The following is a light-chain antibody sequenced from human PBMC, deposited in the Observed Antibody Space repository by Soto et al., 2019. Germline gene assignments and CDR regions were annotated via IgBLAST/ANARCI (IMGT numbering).Light chain of an antibody. J-gene: IGKJ4*01. V-gene: IGKV4-1*01. CDR2: WGS. CDR1: QSVLYSSNNKNY. CDR3: QQYYNTPLT. Sequence: DIVMTQSPDSLAVSLGERATINCKSSQSVLYSSNNKNYLAWYQQKPGQPPKLLIYWGSTRESGVPDRFSGSGSGTDFTLTISSLQAEDVAVYYCQQYYNTPLTFGGGTKVDIK.